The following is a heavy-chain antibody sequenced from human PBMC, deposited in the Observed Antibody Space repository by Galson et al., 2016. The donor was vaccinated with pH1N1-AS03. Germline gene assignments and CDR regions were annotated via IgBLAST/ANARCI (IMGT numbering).Heavy chain of an antibody. Sequence: SVKVSCKASGDSFSKYVISWVRQAPGQGLQWMGRIIPNLGVTNYAQRFQARVTITADKSSSTVYMEVTNLTSEDTAIYYCAPNQANGYNYWFDPRGQGTLVTVSS. J-gene: IGHJ5*02. D-gene: IGHD5-24*01. V-gene: IGHV1-69*04. CDR2: IIPNLGVT. CDR3: APNQANGYNYWFDP. CDR1: GDSFSKYV.